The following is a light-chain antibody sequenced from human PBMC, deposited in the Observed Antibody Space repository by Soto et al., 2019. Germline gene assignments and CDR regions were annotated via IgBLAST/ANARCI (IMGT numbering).Light chain of an antibody. CDR2: GAS. J-gene: IGKJ1*01. CDR3: QQYNNWPGT. Sequence: EIVMTQSPATLSVSPGETATLSCRASQSVSNNLAWYQQKPGQAPRLLIYGASTRATGIPARFSGSGSGTEFTLTISSLQSEDFAVYYCQQYNNWPGTFGQGTKVDIK. V-gene: IGKV3-15*01. CDR1: QSVSNN.